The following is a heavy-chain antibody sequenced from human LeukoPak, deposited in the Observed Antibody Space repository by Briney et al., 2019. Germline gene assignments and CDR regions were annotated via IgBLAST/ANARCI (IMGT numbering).Heavy chain of an antibody. Sequence: GGSLRLSCAVSGFIVSSNYMSWVRQAPGKGLEWVSAISGSGGSTYYADSVKGRFTISRDNSKNTLYLQMNSLRAEDTAVYYCAKGEQWLVLDASFDYWGQGTLVTVSS. CDR1: GFIVSSNY. D-gene: IGHD6-19*01. J-gene: IGHJ4*02. V-gene: IGHV3-23*01. CDR2: ISGSGGST. CDR3: AKGEQWLVLDASFDY.